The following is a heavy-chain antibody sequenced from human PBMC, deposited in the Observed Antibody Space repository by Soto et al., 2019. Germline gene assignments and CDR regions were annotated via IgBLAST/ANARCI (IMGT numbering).Heavy chain of an antibody. V-gene: IGHV1-18*01. CDR2: ISAYNGNT. CDR3: ARALYDFWSGYYFLGAFDI. D-gene: IGHD3-3*01. CDR1: GYTFTSYG. Sequence: ASVKVSCKASGYTFTSYGISWVRQAPGQGLEWMGWISAYNGNTNYAQKLQGRVTMTTDTSTSTAYMELRSLRSDDTAVYYCARALYDFWSGYYFLGAFDIWGQGTMVTVSS. J-gene: IGHJ3*02.